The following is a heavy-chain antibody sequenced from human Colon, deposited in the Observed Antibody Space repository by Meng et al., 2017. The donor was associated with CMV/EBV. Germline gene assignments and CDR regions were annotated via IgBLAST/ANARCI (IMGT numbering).Heavy chain of an antibody. J-gene: IGHJ4*02. Sequence: ASVKVSCKASGYTFTGYYMHWVRQAPGQGLEWMGWINPNSGGTNYAQKFQGRVTMTRDTSISTAYMELRSLTSDDTAVYYCAKDLFSPGGNSCFDHWGQGTLVTVSS. V-gene: IGHV1-2*02. D-gene: IGHD3-16*01. CDR1: GYTFTGYY. CDR2: INPNSGGT. CDR3: AKDLFSPGGNSCFDH.